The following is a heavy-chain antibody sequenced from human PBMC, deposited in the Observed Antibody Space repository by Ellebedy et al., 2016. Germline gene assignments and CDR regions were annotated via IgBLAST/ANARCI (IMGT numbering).Heavy chain of an antibody. CDR1: GFTFSSYA. J-gene: IGHJ4*02. Sequence: GESLKISXAASGFTFSSYAMSWVRQAPGKGLEWVSAISGSGGSTYYADSVKGRFTISRDNAKNSLYLQMNSLRAEDTAVYYCARVDYGDYLSYFDYWGQGTLVTVSS. V-gene: IGHV3-23*01. D-gene: IGHD4-17*01. CDR2: ISGSGGST. CDR3: ARVDYGDYLSYFDY.